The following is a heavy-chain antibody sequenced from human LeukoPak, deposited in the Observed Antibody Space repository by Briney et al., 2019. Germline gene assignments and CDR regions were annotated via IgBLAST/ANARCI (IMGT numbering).Heavy chain of an antibody. Sequence: SETLSLTCTVSGGSVSSDYWSWIRQPPGKGLEWIGYIYHTGNSDYNPSLKRRATISLDTSKNQFSLKLTSVTAADTAVYFCARHPFSSPFDYWGQGTLVTVSS. CDR1: GGSVSSDY. D-gene: IGHD2/OR15-2a*01. CDR3: ARHPFSSPFDY. J-gene: IGHJ4*02. CDR2: IYHTGNS. V-gene: IGHV4-59*08.